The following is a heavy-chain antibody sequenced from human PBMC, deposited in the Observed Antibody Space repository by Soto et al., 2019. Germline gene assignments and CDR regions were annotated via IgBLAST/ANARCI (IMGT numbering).Heavy chain of an antibody. V-gene: IGHV3-23*01. CDR2: SSGSGGST. CDR1: GFTFSSYA. J-gene: IGHJ4*02. D-gene: IGHD2-2*01. CDR3: AKGQGYCSSTSCYAFDY. Sequence: GGSLRLSCAASGFTFSSYAMSWVRQAPGKGLEWVSASSGSGGSTYYADSVKGRFTISRDNSKNTLYLQMNSLRAEDTAVYYCAKGQGYCSSTSCYAFDYWGQGTLVTVSS.